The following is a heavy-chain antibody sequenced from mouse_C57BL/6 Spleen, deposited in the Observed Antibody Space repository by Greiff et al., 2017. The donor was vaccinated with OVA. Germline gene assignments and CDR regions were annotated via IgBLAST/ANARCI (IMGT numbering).Heavy chain of an antibody. CDR1: GFTFSSYA. Sequence: EVQGVESGGGLVKPGGSLKLSCAASGFTFSSYAMSWVRQTPEKRLEWVATISDGGSYTYYPDNVKGRFTISRDNAKNNLYMQMSHLKSEDTAMYYCARDPYYYGSSPYWYFDVWGTGTTVTVSS. V-gene: IGHV5-4*01. CDR3: ARDPYYYGSSPYWYFDV. CDR2: ISDGGSYT. J-gene: IGHJ1*03. D-gene: IGHD1-1*01.